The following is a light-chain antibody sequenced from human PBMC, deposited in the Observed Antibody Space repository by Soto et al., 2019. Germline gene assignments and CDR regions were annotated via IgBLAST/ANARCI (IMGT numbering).Light chain of an antibody. CDR1: QSITSNH. V-gene: IGKV3-20*01. J-gene: IGKJ1*01. CDR3: QQHGTSPPSWT. Sequence: ETVLTQSPGTLSLSPGERATLFCRASQSITSNHLAWYQQKPGQAPRLLIYGASSRATGIPDRFSGSGSGTDFTLTISSLEPEDFAVYYCQQHGTSPPSWTVGQGTKVEIK. CDR2: GAS.